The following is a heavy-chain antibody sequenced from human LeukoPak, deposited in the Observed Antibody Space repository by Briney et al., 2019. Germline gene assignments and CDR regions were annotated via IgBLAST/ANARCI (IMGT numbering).Heavy chain of an antibody. CDR1: GGSISSYY. D-gene: IGHD6-19*01. J-gene: IGHJ6*03. CDR2: IFYSGST. V-gene: IGHV4-59*08. Sequence: PSETLSLTCTVSGGSISSYYWSWIPEPPGKGLEGSGYIFYSGSTNYIPTLKGRVTISVDSSNNQFSLKLSPVTAADTAVDYCARHRSSGWYSRRNYYYYMDVWGKGTPVTVSS. CDR3: ARHRSSGWYSRRNYYYYMDV.